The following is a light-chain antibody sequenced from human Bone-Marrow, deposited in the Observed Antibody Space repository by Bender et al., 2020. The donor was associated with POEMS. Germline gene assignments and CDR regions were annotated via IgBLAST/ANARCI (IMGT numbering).Light chain of an antibody. CDR2: EVS. Sequence: QSALTQPASVSGSPGQSITISCTGTISDVGSYNFVSWYQQHPVKAATLMISEVSKRPSGVPDRFSGSKSGNRASLTVAGLQAEGEADYYCSAYAGSNTPYVFGTGTKVTVL. CDR3: SAYAGSNTPYV. CDR1: ISDVGSYNF. V-gene: IGLV2-8*01. J-gene: IGLJ1*01.